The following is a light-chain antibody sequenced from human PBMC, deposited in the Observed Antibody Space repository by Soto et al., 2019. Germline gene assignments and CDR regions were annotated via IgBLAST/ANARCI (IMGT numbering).Light chain of an antibody. V-gene: IGKV3-11*01. CDR3: QQRSNWPVT. CDR2: DAA. CDR1: QSVSSY. J-gene: IGKJ1*01. Sequence: EIVLTQSPATLSLSPGERATLSCRASQSVSSYLACYQQKPGQVPRLLIYDAASRATGIPARFSGSGSGTEFNLTISSLEPEDFAVYYCQQRSNWPVTFGQGTSVDIK.